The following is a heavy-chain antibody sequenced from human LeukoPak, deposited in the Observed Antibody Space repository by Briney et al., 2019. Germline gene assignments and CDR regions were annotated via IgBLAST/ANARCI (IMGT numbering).Heavy chain of an antibody. V-gene: IGHV3-33*01. J-gene: IGHJ4*02. CDR3: ARSDGYNSFDY. D-gene: IGHD5-12*01. Sequence: GGSLRLSCAASGFTFSDYGIHWVRQAPGKGLQWVAVIWYDGSNKYYADSVKGRFTISRDNSKNTLYLQMNSLRAEDTAVYYCARSDGYNSFDYWGQGTLVTVSS. CDR2: IWYDGSNK. CDR1: GFTFSDYG.